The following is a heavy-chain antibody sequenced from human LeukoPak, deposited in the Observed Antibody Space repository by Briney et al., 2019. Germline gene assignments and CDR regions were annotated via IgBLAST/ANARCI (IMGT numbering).Heavy chain of an antibody. V-gene: IGHV4-31*11. D-gene: IGHD3-3*01. CDR1: GGSFSGYY. CDR2: IYYTGST. CDR3: ARSLDFSPRPGFDY. Sequence: PSETLSLTCAVYGGSFSGYYWTWIRQHPGKGLEWIGYIYYTGSTYYNPSLQSRVTISVDTSKNQFSLKLSSVTAADTAVYYCARSLDFSPRPGFDYWGQGTLVTVSS. J-gene: IGHJ4*02.